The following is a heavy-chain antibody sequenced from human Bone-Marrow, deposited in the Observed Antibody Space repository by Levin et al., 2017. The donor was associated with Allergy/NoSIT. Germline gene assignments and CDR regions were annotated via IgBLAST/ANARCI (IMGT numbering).Heavy chain of an antibody. CDR2: ISGSGGNT. CDR3: AGYDASAYHSPFDY. V-gene: IGHV3-23*01. D-gene: IGHD3-22*01. CDR1: GFIFSNYA. Sequence: GGSLRLSCAASGFIFSNYAMNWVRQAPGKGLEWVSQISGSGGNTHYADSVKGRFTFSRDNSKNTLYLQMNSLRAEDTAVYYCAGYDASAYHSPFDYWGQGTLVTVSS. J-gene: IGHJ4*02.